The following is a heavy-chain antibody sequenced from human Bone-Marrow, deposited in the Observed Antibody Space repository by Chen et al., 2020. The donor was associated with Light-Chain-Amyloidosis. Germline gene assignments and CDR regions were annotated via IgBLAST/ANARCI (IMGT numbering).Heavy chain of an antibody. V-gene: IGHV4-39*02. D-gene: IGHD6-19*01. Sequence: QPQLQESGPGLVKPSETLSLTCTVSDGSINSGDYYWGWLRQSPGQGLEWIGSIYYSWSAFYNPSLRSRVTISLDTSKNLLSLRLTSVTAADTAVYYCSIRIAVPGANEETWGQGTLVTVSS. CDR1: DGSINSGDYY. J-gene: IGHJ5*02. CDR2: IYYSWSA. CDR3: SIRIAVPGANEET.